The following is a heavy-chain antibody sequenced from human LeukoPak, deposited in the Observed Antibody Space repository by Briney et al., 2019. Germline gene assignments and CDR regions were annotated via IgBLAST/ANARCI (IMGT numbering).Heavy chain of an antibody. Sequence: PSETLSLTCAVYGGSFSGYYWSWIRQPPGKGLEWIGEISHSGSTNYNPSLKSRVTISVDTSKNQFSLKLSSVTAADTAVYYCARGTILEYYYDSSGYYSRWFDPWGQGTLVTVSS. CDR2: ISHSGST. CDR3: ARGTILEYYYDSSGYYSRWFDP. J-gene: IGHJ5*02. V-gene: IGHV4-34*01. D-gene: IGHD3-22*01. CDR1: GGSFSGYY.